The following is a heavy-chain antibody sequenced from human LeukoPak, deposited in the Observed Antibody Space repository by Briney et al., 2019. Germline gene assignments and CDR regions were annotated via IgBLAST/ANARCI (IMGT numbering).Heavy chain of an antibody. D-gene: IGHD4-17*01. J-gene: IGHJ6*02. CDR3: ARDQATTVTSYYYYGMDV. Sequence: VASVKVSCKASGYTSTGYYMHWVRQAPGQGLEWMGWISPNNGGANFAQKFQGRVTMTRDTSISTAYMELSSLTSDDTAVYYCARDQATTVTSYYYYGMDVWGQGTTVTVSS. V-gene: IGHV1-2*02. CDR1: GYTSTGYY. CDR2: ISPNNGGA.